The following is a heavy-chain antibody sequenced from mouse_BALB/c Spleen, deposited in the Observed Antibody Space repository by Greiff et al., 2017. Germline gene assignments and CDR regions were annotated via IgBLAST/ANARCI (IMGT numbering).Heavy chain of an antibody. V-gene: IGHV2-9*02. CDR3: ARDDYGSYFDY. J-gene: IGHJ2*01. CDR1: GFSLTSYG. D-gene: IGHD1-1*01. CDR2: IWAGGST. Sequence: QVHVKQSGPGLVAPSQSLSITCTVSGFSLTSYGVHWVRQPPGKGLEWLGVIWAGGSTNYNSALMSRLSISKDNSKSQVFLKMNSLQTDDTAMYYCARDDYGSYFDYWGQGTTLTVSS.